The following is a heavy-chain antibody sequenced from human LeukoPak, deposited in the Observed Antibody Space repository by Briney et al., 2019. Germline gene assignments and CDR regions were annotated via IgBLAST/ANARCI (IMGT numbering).Heavy chain of an antibody. CDR2: IYTSGST. Sequence: SETLSLTCTVSGVFVTSYYWSWLRQPAGKGLEWIGSIYTSGSTSYNPSLRSRLTMSVDTSKNQFSLNLSSVTAADTAVYYCARFTKDSSSSSGYYFDYWGQGTLVTVSS. V-gene: IGHV4-4*07. D-gene: IGHD6-13*01. J-gene: IGHJ4*02. CDR3: ARFTKDSSSSSGYYFDY. CDR1: GVFVTSYY.